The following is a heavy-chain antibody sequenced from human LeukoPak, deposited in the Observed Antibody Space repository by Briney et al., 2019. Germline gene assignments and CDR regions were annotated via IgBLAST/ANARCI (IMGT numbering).Heavy chain of an antibody. CDR2: IHPDGSDT. J-gene: IGHJ6*02. Sequence: GGSLRLSCAVSGFAFSTYWMHWVRQAPGKGRVWVSLIHPDGSDTNYAASVKGRFTISRDNAKHTLYVQMDSLRADDTAVYYCARGYNYGMDVWGQGATVTVSS. CDR1: GFAFSTYW. V-gene: IGHV3-74*01. D-gene: IGHD2-2*02. CDR3: ARGYNYGMDV.